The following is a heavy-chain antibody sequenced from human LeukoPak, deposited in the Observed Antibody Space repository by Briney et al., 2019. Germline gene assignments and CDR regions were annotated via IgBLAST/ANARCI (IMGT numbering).Heavy chain of an antibody. Sequence: SGPTLVNPTQTLTLTCTFSGFSLSTSGVGVGWIRQPPGKALEWLAFIYWTDDKRYSPSLRSRLTITKDTSKNQVVLTMTNMDPVDTATYYCAHSSSPGVMWSQHRYYFDYWGQGILVTVSS. CDR3: AHSSSPGVMWSQHRYYFDY. V-gene: IGHV2-5*01. CDR2: IYWTDDK. J-gene: IGHJ4*02. CDR1: GFSLSTSGVG. D-gene: IGHD2-21*01.